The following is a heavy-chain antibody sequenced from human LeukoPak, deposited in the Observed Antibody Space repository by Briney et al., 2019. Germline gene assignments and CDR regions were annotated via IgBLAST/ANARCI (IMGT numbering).Heavy chain of an antibody. Sequence: SVTVSCKASGGTFSSYAISWVRQAPGQGLEWMGGIIPIFGTANYAQNFQGRVTITTDESTSTAYMELSSLRSEDTAVYYCARGPSGSYFRFDPWGQETLVTVSS. CDR2: IIPIFGTA. D-gene: IGHD1-26*01. V-gene: IGHV1-69*05. CDR3: ARGPSGSYFRFDP. J-gene: IGHJ5*02. CDR1: GGTFSSYA.